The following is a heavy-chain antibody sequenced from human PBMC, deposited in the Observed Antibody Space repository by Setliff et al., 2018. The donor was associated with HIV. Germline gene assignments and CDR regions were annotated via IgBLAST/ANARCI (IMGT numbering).Heavy chain of an antibody. J-gene: IGHJ4*02. V-gene: IGHV4-34*01. Sequence: PSETLSLTCAVYGGSLSDYYWSWIRQPPGKGLEWLGEIHSSGNTNYSPSLKGRVTISVDTPKNQYSLNLKSVTAADTAVYYCARDIRFGELAFDYWGQGTLVTVSS. D-gene: IGHD3-10*01. CDR3: ARDIRFGELAFDY. CDR1: GGSLSDYY. CDR2: IHSSGNT.